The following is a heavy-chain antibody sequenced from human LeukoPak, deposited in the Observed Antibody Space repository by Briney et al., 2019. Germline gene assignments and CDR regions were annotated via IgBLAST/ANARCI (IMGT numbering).Heavy chain of an antibody. V-gene: IGHV1-8*01. CDR3: ARVGAMITFGGVIDHFDY. CDR2: MNPNSGNT. CDR1: GYTFTSYD. J-gene: IGHJ4*02. Sequence: LGASVKVSCKASGYTFTSYDINWVRQATGQGLEWVGWMNPNSGNTAYAHKFQGRVTMTRNPSISTAYMELSSLRSEDTAVYYCARVGAMITFGGVIDHFDYWGQGTLVTVSS. D-gene: IGHD3-16*02.